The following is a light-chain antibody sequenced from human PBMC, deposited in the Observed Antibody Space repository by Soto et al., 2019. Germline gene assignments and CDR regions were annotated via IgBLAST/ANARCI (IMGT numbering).Light chain of an antibody. Sequence: SQVTQSPSSLSASVGDRVTITCRASQSISSYLNWYQQKPGKAPKLLIYAASSLQSGVPSRFSGSGSGTDFTLTISSLQPEDFATYYCQPSYSTPITFGQGTRLDI. J-gene: IGKJ5*01. CDR1: QSISSY. CDR2: AAS. V-gene: IGKV1-39*01. CDR3: QPSYSTPIT.